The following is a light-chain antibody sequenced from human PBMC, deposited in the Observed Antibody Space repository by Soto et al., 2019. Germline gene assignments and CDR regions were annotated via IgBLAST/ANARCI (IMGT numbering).Light chain of an antibody. CDR3: SSYAGSSNV. Sequence: QSALTQPRSVSGSPGQSVTISCTGTSSDVGAYNYVSWYQQHPGKAPKFLIFDVTKRPSGVPDRFSGSKSGNTASLTISGLQADDEADYYCSSYAGSSNVFGTGTKVTVL. CDR1: SSDVGAYNY. CDR2: DVT. J-gene: IGLJ1*01. V-gene: IGLV2-11*01.